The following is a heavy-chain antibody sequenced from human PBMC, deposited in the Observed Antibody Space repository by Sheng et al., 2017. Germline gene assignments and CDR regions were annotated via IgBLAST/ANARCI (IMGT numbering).Heavy chain of an antibody. CDR2: LYYSGST. Sequence: QLQLQESSPGFVKPSETLSLTCNVSSGSIRSNNYYWAWIRQPPGKGLEWIASLYYSGSTYYNPSLKSRLTISVGTSQNQFSLKVTSVTAADTAIYYCARGVLRSLEWXDFDQWGQGSLVTVSS. CDR1: SGSIRSNNYY. D-gene: IGHD3-3*01. V-gene: IGHV4-39*07. CDR3: ARGVLRSLEWXDFDQ. J-gene: IGHJ4*02.